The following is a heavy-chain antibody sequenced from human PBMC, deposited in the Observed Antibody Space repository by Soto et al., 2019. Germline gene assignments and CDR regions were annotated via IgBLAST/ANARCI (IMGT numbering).Heavy chain of an antibody. V-gene: IGHV1-3*01. J-gene: IGHJ4*02. CDR3: ARDTGDGTFDF. CDR2: INAGYGNT. D-gene: IGHD7-27*01. Sequence: ASVKVSCKASGCTFSSYAMHWVRQAPGQRLEWMGWINAGYGNTKSSQKFQDRVTISRDTSASTAYMELTSLRSEDTAVYCCARDTGDGTFDFWGQGTLVTVSS. CDR1: GCTFSSYA.